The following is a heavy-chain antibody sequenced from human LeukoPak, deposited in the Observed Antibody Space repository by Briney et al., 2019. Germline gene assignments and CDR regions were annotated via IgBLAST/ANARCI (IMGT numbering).Heavy chain of an antibody. Sequence: SETLSLTCTVSGGSISSGSYYWSWIRQPAGKGLEWIGCIYTSGSTNYNPSLKSRVTISVDTSKNQFSLKLSSVTAADTAVHXXXXXXXXAVAGIYFDYWGQGTLVTVSS. CDR2: IYTSGST. J-gene: IGHJ4*02. CDR1: GGSISSGSYY. CDR3: XXXXXXAVAGIYFDY. V-gene: IGHV4-61*02. D-gene: IGHD6-19*01.